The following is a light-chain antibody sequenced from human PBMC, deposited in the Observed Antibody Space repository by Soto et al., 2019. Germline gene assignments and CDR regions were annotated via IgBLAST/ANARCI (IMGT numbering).Light chain of an antibody. J-gene: IGLJ1*01. CDR3: CSYAGSYTYV. V-gene: IGLV2-11*01. CDR2: SVN. CDR1: SSDVGGHNY. Sequence: QAVLTQPRSVSASPGQSVTISCTGTSSDVGGHNYVSWYQQHAGKAPKLMISSVNKRPSGIPDRFSGSKSGNTASLTISGLQPEDEADYYCCSYAGSYTYVFGTGTKVTVL.